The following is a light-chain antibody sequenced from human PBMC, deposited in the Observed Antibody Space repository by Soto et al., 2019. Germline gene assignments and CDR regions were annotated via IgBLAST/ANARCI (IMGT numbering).Light chain of an antibody. CDR1: SGHSSYA. CDR2: LNSDGSH. Sequence: QLVLTQSPSASASLGASVKLTCTVSSGHSSYAIAWHQQQPEKGPRYLMKLNSDGSHSKGDGIPDRFSGSSSGAERYLTISSLQSEDEADYYCQTWGTGSWVFGGGTKVTVL. CDR3: QTWGTGSWV. J-gene: IGLJ3*02. V-gene: IGLV4-69*01.